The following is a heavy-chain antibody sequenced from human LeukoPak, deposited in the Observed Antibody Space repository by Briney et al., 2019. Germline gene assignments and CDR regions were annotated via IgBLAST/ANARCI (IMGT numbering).Heavy chain of an antibody. J-gene: IGHJ4*02. CDR3: TGPGEYSSSSVIDY. CDR2: IKSKTDGGTT. Sequence: GGSLRLSCAASGFIFSNAWMSWVRQAPGKGLEWVGRIKSKTDGGTTDYAAPVKGRFTISRDDSKNTLYLQMNSLRTEDTAVYYCTGPGEYSSSSVIDYWGQGTLVTVSS. CDR1: GFIFSNAW. D-gene: IGHD6-6*01. V-gene: IGHV3-15*01.